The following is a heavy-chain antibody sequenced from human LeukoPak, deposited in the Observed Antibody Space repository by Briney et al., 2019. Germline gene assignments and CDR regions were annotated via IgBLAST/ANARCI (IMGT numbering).Heavy chain of an antibody. CDR2: INHSGST. CDR1: GGSFSGYY. V-gene: IGHV4-34*01. J-gene: IGHJ4*02. D-gene: IGHD3-3*01. Sequence: SETLSLTCAVYGGSFSGYYWSWIRQPPGEGLEWIGEINHSGSTNYNPSLKSRVTISVDTSKNQFSLKLSSVTAADTAVYYCARGRITIFGVVIIHPHFDYWGQGTLVTVSS. CDR3: ARGRITIFGVVIIHPHFDY.